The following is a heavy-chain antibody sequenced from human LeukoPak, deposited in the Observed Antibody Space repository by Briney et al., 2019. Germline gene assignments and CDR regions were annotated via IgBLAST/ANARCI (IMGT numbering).Heavy chain of an antibody. V-gene: IGHV3-66*01. CDR3: ARDRPFGGVLDFDY. Sequence: PGGSLRLSCAASGFSVSSNYMSWVRQAPGKSLEWVSAIYNDGSSYYADSVKGRFSISRDNFKNTLYLQMNSLRVEDTAVYYCARDRPFGGVLDFDYWGQGTLVTVSS. CDR2: IYNDGSS. D-gene: IGHD3-16*01. CDR1: GFSVSSNY. J-gene: IGHJ4*02.